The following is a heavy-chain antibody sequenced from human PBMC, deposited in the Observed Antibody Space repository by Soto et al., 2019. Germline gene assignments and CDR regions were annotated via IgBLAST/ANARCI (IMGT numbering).Heavy chain of an antibody. CDR2: VYESGYT. D-gene: IGHD2-8*01. CDR3: APNWNFDY. CDR1: GASVSTGAYY. V-gene: IGHV4-31*03. J-gene: IGHJ4*02. Sequence: SETLSLTCTVSGASVSTGAYYWGWVRQRPGRGLEWIGYVYESGYTYYNMSLKSRLTISLDRSNNQFSLGLTSVTAADTAVYYCAPNWNFDYWGQGTLVTVSS.